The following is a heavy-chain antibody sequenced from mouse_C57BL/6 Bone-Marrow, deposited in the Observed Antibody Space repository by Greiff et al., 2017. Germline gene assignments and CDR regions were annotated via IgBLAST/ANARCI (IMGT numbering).Heavy chain of an antibody. D-gene: IGHD1-1*01. CDR3: ATTVVADYYAMDY. CDR1: GFNIKNTY. CDR2: IDPANGNT. V-gene: IGHV14-3*01. Sequence: VQLQQSVAELVRPGASVKLSCTASGFNIKNTYMHWVKQRPEQGLEWIGRIDPANGNTKYAPKFQGKATITADPSSNTAYLQLSSLTSEDTAIYYCATTVVADYYAMDYWGQGTSVTVSS. J-gene: IGHJ4*01.